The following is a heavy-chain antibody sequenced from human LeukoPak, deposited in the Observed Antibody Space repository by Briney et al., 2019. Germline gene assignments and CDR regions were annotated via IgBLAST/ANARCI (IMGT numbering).Heavy chain of an antibody. CDR3: ARQGRCSSTSCYPLSWFDP. J-gene: IGHJ5*02. CDR2: IYFTGTT. V-gene: IGHV4-4*07. CDR1: GGSISNYY. D-gene: IGHD2-2*01. Sequence: PSETLSLTCTVSGGSISNYYWSWIRQPAGKGLEWIGRIYFTGTTNYNPSLKSRVTMSVDTSKNQLSLKLSSVTAADTAVYYCARQGRCSSTSCYPLSWFDPWGQGTLVTVSS.